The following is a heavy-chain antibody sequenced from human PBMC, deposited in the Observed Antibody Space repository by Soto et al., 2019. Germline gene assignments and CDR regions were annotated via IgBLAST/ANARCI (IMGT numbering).Heavy chain of an antibody. Sequence: GALRLSCAVSGNILDTYAMIWVRRAPGKGLEWVSGISVPGGSTYYADSVKGRFTISRDSSKNTVYLQINSLTTEDTAVYYCASELWRLSHFDCWGQRATVTVSS. J-gene: IGHJ4*02. CDR3: ASELWRLSHFDC. D-gene: IGHD2-21*01. CDR1: GNILDTYA. V-gene: IGHV3-23*01. CDR2: ISVPGGST.